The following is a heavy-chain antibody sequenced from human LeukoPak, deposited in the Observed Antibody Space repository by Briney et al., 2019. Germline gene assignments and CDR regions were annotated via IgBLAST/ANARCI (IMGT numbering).Heavy chain of an antibody. V-gene: IGHV2-5*02. Sequence: SGPTLVKPTQTLTLTCTFSGFSLITRGVGVGWIRQPPGKALEWLALIYGDDDKRYRTSLKSRLAITKDIPKNQVVLTMTNMDPVDTATYYCAHRRRGTYYGYWGQGTLVTVSS. CDR1: GFSLITRGVG. J-gene: IGHJ4*02. CDR3: AHRRRGTYYGY. CDR2: IYGDDDK. D-gene: IGHD1-26*01.